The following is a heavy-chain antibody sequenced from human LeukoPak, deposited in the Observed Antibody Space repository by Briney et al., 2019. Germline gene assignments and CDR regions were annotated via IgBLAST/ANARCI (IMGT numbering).Heavy chain of an antibody. D-gene: IGHD6-13*01. Sequence: PGGSLRLSCAASGFTFSSYSMNWVRQAPGKGLEWVSSISSSSSYIYYADSVKGRFTIPRDNAKNSLYLQMNSLRAEDTAVYYCARGRGVIAAAGRNGDYWGQGTLVTVSS. CDR1: GFTFSSYS. CDR3: ARGRGVIAAAGRNGDY. CDR2: ISSSSSYI. V-gene: IGHV3-21*01. J-gene: IGHJ4*02.